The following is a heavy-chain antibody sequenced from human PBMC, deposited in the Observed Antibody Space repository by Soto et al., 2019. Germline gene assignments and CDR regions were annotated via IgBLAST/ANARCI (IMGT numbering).Heavy chain of an antibody. CDR2: IIPIFVTA. Sequence: GASVKVSCKASGGTFSSYAISWVRQAPGQGLEWMEGIIPIFVTANYAQKFQGRVTITADESTSTAFLELSSLSSEDTAVYYCARVRSGSGYESDYYYYGMDVWGQGTTVTVSS. CDR3: ARVRSGSGYESDYYYYGMDV. CDR1: GGTFSSYA. V-gene: IGHV1-69*13. J-gene: IGHJ6*02. D-gene: IGHD5-12*01.